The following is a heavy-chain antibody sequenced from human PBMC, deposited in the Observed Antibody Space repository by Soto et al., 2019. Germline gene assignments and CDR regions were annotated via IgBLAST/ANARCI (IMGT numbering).Heavy chain of an antibody. J-gene: IGHJ3*02. D-gene: IGHD3-16*01. CDR3: ATSLRHMMTFGEQGAFDI. V-gene: IGHV3-53*01. CDR1: GFTVSSNY. CDR2: IYSGGST. Sequence: GGSLRLSCAASGFTVSSNYMSWVRQAPGKGLEWVSVIYSGGSTYYADSVKGRFTISRDNSKNKLYLQMNSLRAEATDVDYCATSLRHMMTFGEQGAFDIWGQGTMVTVSS.